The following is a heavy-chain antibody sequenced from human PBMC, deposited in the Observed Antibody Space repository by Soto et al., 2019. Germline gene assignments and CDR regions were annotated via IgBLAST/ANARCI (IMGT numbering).Heavy chain of an antibody. J-gene: IGHJ4*02. D-gene: IGHD6-19*01. Sequence: GASVKVSCKASGYTFTSYDIHWVRQATGQGLEWMGWMNPNSGNTGYAQKFQGRVTMTRNTSISTAYMELSSLRSEDTAVYYCARGFPPYSSGWYYFDYWGQGTPVTVSS. CDR1: GYTFTSYD. V-gene: IGHV1-8*01. CDR3: ARGFPPYSSGWYYFDY. CDR2: MNPNSGNT.